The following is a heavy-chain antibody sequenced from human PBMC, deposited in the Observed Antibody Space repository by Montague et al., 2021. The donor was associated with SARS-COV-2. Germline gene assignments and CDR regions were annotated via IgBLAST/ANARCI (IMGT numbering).Heavy chain of an antibody. D-gene: IGHD3-10*01. CDR2: SYHSGTT. J-gene: IGHJ4*02. CDR1: GYSINSNYY. V-gene: IGHV4-38-2*02. Sequence: SETLSLTCTVSGYSINSNYYWGWIRQPPGKGLEWIGCSYHSGTTHYHPXXKSRDTITLDTSNNHFSLKVTSVTAADTAVYYCARAPYYGPGKPYQFDYWGRGTLGTVSS. CDR3: ARAPYYGPGKPYQFDY.